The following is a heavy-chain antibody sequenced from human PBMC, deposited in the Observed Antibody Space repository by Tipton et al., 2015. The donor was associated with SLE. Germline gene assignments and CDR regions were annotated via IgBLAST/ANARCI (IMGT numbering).Heavy chain of an antibody. CDR2: VHDSGRT. D-gene: IGHD2-2*01. V-gene: IGHV4-59*08. J-gene: IGHJ5*02. Sequence: TLSLTCTVSGFSISSYYWGWIRQPPGKGLEWIGYVHDSGRTNYNPSLKSRIAIFVDTSKNEFSLELTSVTATDTAVYYCARGTVCSSTSCYANWFDPWGQGTLVTVSP. CDR1: GFSISSYY. CDR3: ARGTVCSSTSCYANWFDP.